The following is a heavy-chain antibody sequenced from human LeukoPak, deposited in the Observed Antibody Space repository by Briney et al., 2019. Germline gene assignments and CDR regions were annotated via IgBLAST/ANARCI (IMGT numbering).Heavy chain of an antibody. J-gene: IGHJ6*02. CDR2: ISYDGSNK. V-gene: IGHV3-30*18. Sequence: GGSLRLSCAASGFTFSSYAMSWVRQAPGKGLEWVAVISYDGSNKYYADSVKGRFTISRDNSKNTLYLQMNSLRAEDTAVYYCAKGTQWLDDYYYGMDVWGQGTTVTVSS. CDR3: AKGTQWLDDYYYGMDV. CDR1: GFTFSSYA. D-gene: IGHD6-19*01.